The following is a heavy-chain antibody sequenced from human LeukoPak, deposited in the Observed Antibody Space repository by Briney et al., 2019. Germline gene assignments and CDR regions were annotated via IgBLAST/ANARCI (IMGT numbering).Heavy chain of an antibody. CDR1: GFTFRNHD. V-gene: IGHV3-23*01. CDR3: AKTRRAGHFFDF. CDR2: ISVSGART. D-gene: IGHD3-3*02. Sequence: GGSLRLSCAASGFTFRNHDMSWVRQAPGKGLEWVSTISVSGARTYYADSVKGRFTISRDNSKNTLYLQINSPGGDDTAVYYCAKTRRAGHFFDFWGQGTLVTVSS. J-gene: IGHJ4*02.